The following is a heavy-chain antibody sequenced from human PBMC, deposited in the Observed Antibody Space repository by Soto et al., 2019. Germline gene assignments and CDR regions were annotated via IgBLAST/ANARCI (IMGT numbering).Heavy chain of an antibody. D-gene: IGHD6-13*01. CDR2: IYHSGST. Sequence: QVQLQESGPGLVKPSQTLSLTCTVSGGSISSGGYYWSCIRQHPGKGLEWIGYIYHSGSTYYNPSLKSRLTIAVDTSKNQFSLKLNSVTAADTAVYYCARLTPIATAGSDAFDIWGQGTMVTVS. CDR3: ARLTPIATAGSDAFDI. J-gene: IGHJ3*02. CDR1: GGSISSGGYY. V-gene: IGHV4-31*03.